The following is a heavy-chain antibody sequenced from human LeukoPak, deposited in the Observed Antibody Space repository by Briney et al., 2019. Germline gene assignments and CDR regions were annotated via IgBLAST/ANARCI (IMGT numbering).Heavy chain of an antibody. CDR2: INSDGSST. Sequence: GGSLRLSCAASGFTFSSYWMHWVRQAPGKRLVWVSRINSDGSSTSYADSVKGRFTISRDNAKNTLYLQMNSLRAEDTAVYYCAREDGYCSGGSCYWVYWGQGTLVTVSS. D-gene: IGHD2-15*01. CDR1: GFTFSSYW. J-gene: IGHJ4*02. CDR3: AREDGYCSGGSCYWVY. V-gene: IGHV3-74*01.